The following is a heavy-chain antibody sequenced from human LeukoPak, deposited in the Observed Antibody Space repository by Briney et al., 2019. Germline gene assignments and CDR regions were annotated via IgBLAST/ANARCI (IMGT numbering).Heavy chain of an antibody. V-gene: IGHV3-21*01. CDR2: ISSSSSYI. J-gene: IGHJ3*02. CDR1: GFTFSNYS. D-gene: IGHD5-18*01. CDR3: ARGDPEIYSYGYGDAFDI. Sequence: PGGSLRLSCAASGFTFSNYSMNWVRQAPGKGLEWVSSISSSSSYIYYADSVKGRFTISRDNAKNSLYLQMNSLRAEDTAVYYCARGDPEIYSYGYGDAFDIWGQGTMVTVSS.